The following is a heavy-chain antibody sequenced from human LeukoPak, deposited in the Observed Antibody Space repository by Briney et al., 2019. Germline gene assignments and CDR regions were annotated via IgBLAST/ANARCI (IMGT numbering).Heavy chain of an antibody. CDR3: TREPLP. CDR2: IYTSGSA. Sequence: SETLSLTCTVPGGSISGYYWSWIRQPAGKGLEWIGRIYTSGSATYNPSLKSRVTMSADTLKNQVSLKLTSVTAADTAVYYCTREPLPWGQGTLVTVSS. J-gene: IGHJ4*02. V-gene: IGHV4-4*07. CDR1: GGSISGYY.